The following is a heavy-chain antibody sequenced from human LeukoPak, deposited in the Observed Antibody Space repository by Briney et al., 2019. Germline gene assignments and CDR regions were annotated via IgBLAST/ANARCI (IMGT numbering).Heavy chain of an antibody. CDR3: ARVKRGYSYGYEGRFDY. Sequence: ASVKVSCKASGYTFTSYGISWVRQAPGQGLEWIGWISAYNGNTNYAQKLQGRVTMTTDTSTSTAYMEMRSLRSDDTAVYYCARVKRGYSYGYEGRFDYWGQGTLVTVSS. D-gene: IGHD5-18*01. CDR1: GYTFTSYG. J-gene: IGHJ4*02. V-gene: IGHV1-18*01. CDR2: ISAYNGNT.